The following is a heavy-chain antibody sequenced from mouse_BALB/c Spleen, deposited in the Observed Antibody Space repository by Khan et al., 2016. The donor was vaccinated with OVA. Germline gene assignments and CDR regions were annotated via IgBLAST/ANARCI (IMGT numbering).Heavy chain of an antibody. J-gene: IGHJ3*01. CDR3: ARRPYGNYGFAY. Sequence: QVQLQQSGPQLVRPGASVKISCKASGYSFTSYWMHWVKQRPGQGLEWIGMIDRSDSETRLNQKFKDKATLTVDKSSSIAYMQFSSPTSEDSAVYYGARRPYGNYGFAYWGQGTLVTVSA. D-gene: IGHD2-1*01. V-gene: IGHV1S126*01. CDR2: IDRSDSET. CDR1: GYSFTSYW.